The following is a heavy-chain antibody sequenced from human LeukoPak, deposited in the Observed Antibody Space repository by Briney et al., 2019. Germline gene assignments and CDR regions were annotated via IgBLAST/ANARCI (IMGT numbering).Heavy chain of an antibody. Sequence: ASVKVSCKASGYTFTSYYMHWVRQAPGQGLEWMGIINPSGGSTSYAQKFQGRVTMTRDMSTSTVYMELSSLRSGDTAVYYCARVSRFGELYYDYWGQGTLVTVSS. CDR2: INPSGGST. V-gene: IGHV1-46*01. CDR3: ARVSRFGELYYDY. D-gene: IGHD3-10*01. J-gene: IGHJ4*02. CDR1: GYTFTSYY.